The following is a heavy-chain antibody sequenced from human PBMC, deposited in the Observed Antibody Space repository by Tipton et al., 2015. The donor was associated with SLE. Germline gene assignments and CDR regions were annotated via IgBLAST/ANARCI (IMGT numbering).Heavy chain of an antibody. D-gene: IGHD3-10*01. J-gene: IGHJ5*02. CDR1: GYDFFGYW. CDR2: IYPDNSDI. CDR3: ARYMGETLLKNWFDP. V-gene: IGHV5-51*03. Sequence: QSGPEVKKSGESLRISCQGSGYDFFGYWIAWVRQMPGKGLEYMGIIYPDNSDIRYSPSFQGQVTISADKSINTAYLQWSSLKASDTAIYYCARYMGETLLKNWFDPWGQGTLVTVSS.